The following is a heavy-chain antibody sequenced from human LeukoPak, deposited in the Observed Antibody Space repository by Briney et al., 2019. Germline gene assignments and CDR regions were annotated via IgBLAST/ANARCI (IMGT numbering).Heavy chain of an antibody. J-gene: IGHJ4*02. CDR2: IYYSGTT. V-gene: IGHV4-59*01. D-gene: IGHD2-2*01. Sequence: KPSETLSLTCTVSGGSISRYYWSWIRQPTGKGLEWIRYIYYSGTTNYTPSLKSRVTISVDTSKNQFSLKLSSVTAADTAVYYCARHQALADYFNYWGQGTLVTVSS. CDR1: GGSISRYY. CDR3: ARHQALADYFNY.